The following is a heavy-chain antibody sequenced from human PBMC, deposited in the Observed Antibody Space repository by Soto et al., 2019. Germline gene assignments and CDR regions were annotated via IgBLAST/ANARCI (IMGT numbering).Heavy chain of an antibody. CDR1: GGSFSGYY. CDR3: ASYDILTGYYSW. D-gene: IGHD3-9*01. Sequence: SETLSLTCAAYGGSFSGYYWCWIRQPPGKGQEWIGEINISGSTNYNQTLKSRVTISVDTSKNQFSLKVTSVTATDTAVYYCASYDILTGYYSWWGQGTLVTVSS. V-gene: IGHV4-34*01. J-gene: IGHJ4*02. CDR2: INISGST.